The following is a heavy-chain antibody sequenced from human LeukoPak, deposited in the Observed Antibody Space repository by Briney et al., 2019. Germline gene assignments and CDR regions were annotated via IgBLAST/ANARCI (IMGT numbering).Heavy chain of an antibody. J-gene: IGHJ4*02. CDR2: ISYDGSNK. CDR3: ARERYGGNFLHPAAGY. V-gene: IGHV3-30-3*01. CDR1: GFTFSSYA. D-gene: IGHD4-23*01. Sequence: PGGSLGLSCAASGFTFSSYAMHWVRQAPGKGLEWVAVISYDGSNKYYADSVKGRFTISRDNSKNTLYLQMNSLRAEDTAVYYCARERYGGNFLHPAAGYWGQGTLVTVSS.